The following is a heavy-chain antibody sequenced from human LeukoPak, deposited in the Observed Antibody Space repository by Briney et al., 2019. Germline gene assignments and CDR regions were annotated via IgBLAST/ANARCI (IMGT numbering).Heavy chain of an antibody. D-gene: IGHD2-2*02. J-gene: IGHJ3*02. CDR1: GGTFSSYA. CDR3: ARDLSPRYCSSTSCYKAFDI. Sequence: SVKVSCKASGGTFSSYAISWVRQAPGLGLEWMGRIIPILGIANYAQKFQGRVTITADKSTSTAYMELSSLRSEDTAVYYCARDLSPRYCSSTSCYKAFDIWGQGTMVTVSS. CDR2: IIPILGIA. V-gene: IGHV1-69*04.